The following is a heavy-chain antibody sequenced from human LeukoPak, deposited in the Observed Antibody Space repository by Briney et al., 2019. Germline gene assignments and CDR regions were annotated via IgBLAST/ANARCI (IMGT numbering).Heavy chain of an antibody. D-gene: IGHD3-10*01. CDR3: ARVEATYYYGSGSSDWFDP. V-gene: IGHV4-31*03. CDR1: GGSISSGGYY. CDR2: IYYSGST. Sequence: SETLSLTCTDSGGSISSGGYYWSWIRQHPGKGLEWIGYIYYSGSTYYNPSLKSRVTISVDTSKNQFSLKLSSVTAADTAVYYCARVEATYYYGSGSSDWFDPWGQGTLVTVSS. J-gene: IGHJ5*02.